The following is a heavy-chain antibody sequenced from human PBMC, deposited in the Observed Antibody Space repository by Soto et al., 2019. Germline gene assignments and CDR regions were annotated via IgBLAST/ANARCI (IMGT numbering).Heavy chain of an antibody. J-gene: IGHJ4*02. CDR3: ARRGKGGYYDSSGTNLDY. CDR2: IYYSGST. Sequence: QVQLQESGPGLVKPSQTLSLTCTVSGGSISSGGYYWSWIRQHPGKGLEWIGYIYYSGSTYYNPSLKIRVTISVDTSKNQFSLKLSSVTAADTAVYYCARRGKGGYYDSSGTNLDYWGQGTLVTVSS. V-gene: IGHV4-31*03. CDR1: GGSISSGGYY. D-gene: IGHD3-22*01.